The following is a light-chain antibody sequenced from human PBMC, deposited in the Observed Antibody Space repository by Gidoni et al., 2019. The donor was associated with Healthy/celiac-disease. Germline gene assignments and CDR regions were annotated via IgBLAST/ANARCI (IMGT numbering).Light chain of an antibody. J-gene: IGLJ2*01. CDR3: QAWDSSTSVV. V-gene: IGLV3-1*01. CDR2: QDS. Sequence: SYELTQPPPVSVSPGQTASITCSGDKLGDKYACWYQQKPGQSPVLVIYQDSKRPSGLPERFSGSNSGNTATLTISGTQAMDEADYYCQAWDSSTSVVFGGGTKLTVL. CDR1: KLGDKY.